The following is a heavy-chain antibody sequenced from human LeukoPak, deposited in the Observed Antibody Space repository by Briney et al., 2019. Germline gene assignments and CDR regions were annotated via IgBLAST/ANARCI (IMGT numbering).Heavy chain of an antibody. CDR3: ARNLPAADY. J-gene: IGHJ4*02. Sequence: PGGSLRLSCAASGFTFSDYYMSWIRQAPGKGLEWISYISNTGSVIYYADSVKGRFTISRDNAKNSLYLQMNSLRAEDTAVYYCARNLPAADYWGQGTLVTVSS. CDR2: ISNTGSVI. D-gene: IGHD2-2*01. CDR1: GFTFSDYY. V-gene: IGHV3-11*04.